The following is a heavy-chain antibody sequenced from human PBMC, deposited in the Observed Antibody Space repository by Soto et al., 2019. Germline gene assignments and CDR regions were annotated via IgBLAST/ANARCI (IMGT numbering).Heavy chain of an antibody. V-gene: IGHV1-8*01. J-gene: IGHJ5*02. CDR3: ARAEVVVAAHAKNWFDP. CDR1: GYTFTSYD. Sequence: ASVKVSCKASGYTFTSYDINWVRQATGQGLEWMGWMNPNSGNTGYAQKFQGRVTMTRNTSISTAYMELSSVTAADTAVYYCARAEVVVAAHAKNWFDPWGQGTLVTVSS. D-gene: IGHD2-15*01. CDR2: MNPNSGNT.